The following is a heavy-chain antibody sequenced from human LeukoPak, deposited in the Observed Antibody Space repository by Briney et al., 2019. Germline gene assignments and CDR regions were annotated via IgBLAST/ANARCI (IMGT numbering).Heavy chain of an antibody. CDR2: INHSGST. D-gene: IGHD2-15*01. CDR3: ARGVVVVPSDAFDI. J-gene: IGHJ3*02. CDR1: GGSFSGYY. V-gene: IGHV4-34*01. Sequence: SETLSLTCAVYGGSFSGYYWSWIRQPPGKGLEWIGEINHSGSTNYNPSLKSRVTISIDTSKNQLSLKLSSVTAADTAVYYCARGVVVVPSDAFDIWGQGTMVTVSS.